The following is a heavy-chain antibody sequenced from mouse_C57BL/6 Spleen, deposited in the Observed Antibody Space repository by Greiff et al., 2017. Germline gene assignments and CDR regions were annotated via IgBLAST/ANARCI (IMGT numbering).Heavy chain of an antibody. CDR3: ARSAAYYSNYGFAY. D-gene: IGHD2-5*01. J-gene: IGHJ3*01. CDR1: GYAFSSYW. V-gene: IGHV1-80*01. CDR2: IYPGDGDT. Sequence: AYLVKPGASVKISCKASGYAFSSYWMNWVKQRPGKGLEWIGQIYPGDGDTNYNGKFKGKATLTADKSSSTAYMQLSSLTSEDSAVYFCARSAAYYSNYGFAYWGQGTLVTVSA.